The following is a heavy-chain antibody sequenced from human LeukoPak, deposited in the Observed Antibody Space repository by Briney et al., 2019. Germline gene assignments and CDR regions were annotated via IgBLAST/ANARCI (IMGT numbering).Heavy chain of an antibody. Sequence: GGSLRLSCAASGFTFSSYAMSWVRQTPGKGLGWVSGISGSGGSTYDANSVKGRFTISRDNSKNTLYLQMNSLRAEDTAVYYCAKSKTPYCSSANCLMFDYWGQGALVTVSS. D-gene: IGHD2-2*01. V-gene: IGHV3-23*01. CDR2: ISGSGGST. CDR1: GFTFSSYA. J-gene: IGHJ4*02. CDR3: AKSKTPYCSSANCLMFDY.